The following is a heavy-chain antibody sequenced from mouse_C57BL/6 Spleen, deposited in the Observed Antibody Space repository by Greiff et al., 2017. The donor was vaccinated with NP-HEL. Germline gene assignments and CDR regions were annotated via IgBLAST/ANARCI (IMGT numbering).Heavy chain of an antibody. D-gene: IGHD1-1*01. CDR1: GYTFTSYW. V-gene: IGHV1-55*01. J-gene: IGHJ2*01. Sequence: QVQLKQPGAELVKPGASVKMSCKASGYTFTSYWITWVKQRPGQGLEWIGDIYPGSGSTNYNEKFKSKATLTVDTSSSTAYMQLSSLTSEDSAVYYCARGADYGSSYEYYFDYWGQGTTLTVSS. CDR2: IYPGSGST. CDR3: ARGADYGSSYEYYFDY.